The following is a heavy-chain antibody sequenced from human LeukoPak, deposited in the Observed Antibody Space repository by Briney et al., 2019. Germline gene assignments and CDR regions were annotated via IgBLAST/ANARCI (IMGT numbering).Heavy chain of an antibody. V-gene: IGHV1-18*01. CDR3: ARYGGYDPYSSSWYSYDY. Sequence: LWASVKVSCKASGYTFTSYGISWVRQAPGQGLEWMGWISAYNGNTNYAQKLQGRVTMTTDTSTSTAYMELRSLRSDDTAVYYCARYGGYDPYSSSWYSYDYWGQGTLVTVSS. CDR2: ISAYNGNT. D-gene: IGHD6-13*01. CDR1: GYTFTSYG. J-gene: IGHJ4*02.